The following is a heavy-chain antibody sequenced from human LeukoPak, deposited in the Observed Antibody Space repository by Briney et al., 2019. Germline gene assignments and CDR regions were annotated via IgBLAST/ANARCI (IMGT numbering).Heavy chain of an antibody. D-gene: IGHD1-26*01. Sequence: GGSLRLSCEASGFTFRSYAMTWVRQAPGKGLEWVSAISGSGAKTYYVDSVKGRFAISRDNSRNTLYLQMNILRAGDTAVYYCARARSPTLGYFDLWGRGTLVTVSS. V-gene: IGHV3-23*01. CDR3: ARARSPTLGYFDL. CDR1: GFTFRSYA. CDR2: ISGSGAKT. J-gene: IGHJ2*01.